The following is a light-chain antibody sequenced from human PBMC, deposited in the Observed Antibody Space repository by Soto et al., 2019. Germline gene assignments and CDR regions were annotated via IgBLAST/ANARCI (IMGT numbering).Light chain of an antibody. Sequence: SYELTQPPSVSVAPGKTARITCGGDNIGSKSVHWYQQKPGQAPVLVIYYDSDRPSGIPERFSGSNSGNTATLTISRVEAGDEAAYSCQVWDSRAEHPIFGGGTQLTVL. CDR1: NIGSKS. CDR2: YDS. J-gene: IGLJ2*01. CDR3: QVWDSRAEHPI. V-gene: IGLV3-21*04.